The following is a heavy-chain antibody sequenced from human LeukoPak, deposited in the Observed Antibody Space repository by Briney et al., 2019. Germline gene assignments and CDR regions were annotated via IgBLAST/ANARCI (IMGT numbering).Heavy chain of an antibody. D-gene: IGHD4-17*01. CDR2: IYHSGTT. CDR1: GAFITNSHW. CDR3: ATYFYGEYGSYYFDY. V-gene: IGHV4-4*02. J-gene: IGHJ4*02. Sequence: SETLSLTCAVSGAFITNSHWWSWARTPPGKGLEWIGEIYHSGTTNYKPSLQSRVTMSVDKSKNQFSLKLSSVTAADTAVYYCATYFYGEYGSYYFDYWGQGTLVTVSS.